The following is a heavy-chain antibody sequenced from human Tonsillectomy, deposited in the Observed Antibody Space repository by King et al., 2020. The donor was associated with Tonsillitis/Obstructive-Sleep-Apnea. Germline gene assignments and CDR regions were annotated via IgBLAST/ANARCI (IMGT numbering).Heavy chain of an antibody. D-gene: IGHD2-2*01. CDR2: IYYSGST. V-gene: IGHV4-59*01. Sequence: QLQESGPGLVKPSETLSLTCTVSGGSISSYYWSWIRQPPGKGLEWIGYIYYSGSTNYNPSLKSRVTISVDTSKNQFSLKLSSVTAADTAVYYCARVGCSSTSCYYYYYYMDVWGQGTTVTVSS. J-gene: IGHJ6*03. CDR3: ARVGCSSTSCYYYYYYMDV. CDR1: GGSISSYY.